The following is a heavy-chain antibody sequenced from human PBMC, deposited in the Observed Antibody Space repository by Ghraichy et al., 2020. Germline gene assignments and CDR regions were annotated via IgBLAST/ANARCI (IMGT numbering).Heavy chain of an antibody. V-gene: IGHV2-26*01. J-gene: IGHJ6*02. CDR3: ARVTRYYYGMDV. CDR2: IFSNDEK. CDR1: GFSLSNARMG. Sequence: SGPTLVKPTETLTLPCTVSGFSLSNARMGVSWIRQPPGKALEWLAHIFSNDEKSYSTSLKSRLTISKDTSKSQVVLTVTNMDPVDTATYYCARVTRYYYGMDVWGQGTTVIVSS. D-gene: IGHD2-2*01.